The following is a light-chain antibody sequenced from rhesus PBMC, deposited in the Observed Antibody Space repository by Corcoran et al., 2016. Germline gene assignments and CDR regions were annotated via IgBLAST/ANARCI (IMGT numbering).Light chain of an antibody. J-gene: IGKJ1*01. CDR2: SAS. Sequence: DIQMTQSPSSLSASVGDTVTITCRASQSFSSSLDWYQQKPGKTPKLLIYSASSLQCGVPSWFSGSKSGTDFTLTSSSLQPEDIASYYCQQYYSYPRTFGQGTKVEIK. CDR3: QQYYSYPRT. V-gene: IGKV1-46*01. CDR1: QSFSSS.